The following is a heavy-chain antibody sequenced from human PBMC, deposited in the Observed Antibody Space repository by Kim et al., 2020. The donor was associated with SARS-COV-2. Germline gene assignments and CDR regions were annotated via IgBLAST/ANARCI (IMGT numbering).Heavy chain of an antibody. J-gene: IGHJ6*02. CDR1: GFTFSSYA. D-gene: IGHD3-10*01. CDR3: AKRARITMLRGVRGDYYYGVDV. Sequence: GGSLRLSCAASGFTFSSYAMSWVRQAPGTGLEWVSAISGSGGSTYYADSVKVRFTISRDNSKNTLYLQMNSLRAEDTAVYYCAKRARITMLRGVRGDYYYGVDVWGQGTTVTVSS. CDR2: ISGSGGST. V-gene: IGHV3-23*01.